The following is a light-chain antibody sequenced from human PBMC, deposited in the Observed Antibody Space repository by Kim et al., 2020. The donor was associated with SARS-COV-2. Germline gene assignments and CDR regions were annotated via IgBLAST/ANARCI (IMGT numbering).Light chain of an antibody. CDR3: QAWDSSSNWV. J-gene: IGLJ3*02. V-gene: IGLV3-1*01. CDR2: QDS. Sequence: VSPGQPGSITCSGDKVGDKYACWYQQKPGQSPVLVIYQDSKRPSGIPERFSGSNSGNTATLTISGTQAMDEADYYCQAWDSSSNWVFGGGTQLTVL. CDR1: KVGDKY.